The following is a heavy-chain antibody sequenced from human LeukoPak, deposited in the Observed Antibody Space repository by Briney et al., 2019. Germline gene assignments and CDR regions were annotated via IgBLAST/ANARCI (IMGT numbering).Heavy chain of an antibody. J-gene: IGHJ4*02. D-gene: IGHD3-22*01. CDR1: GYTFTDYY. Sequence: ASVKVSCKASGYTFTDYYMHWVRQAPGQGLEWLGWINPNSGGTNFAQKFQGRVTMTRDTSISTAYMELSRLRSDDTAVYYCAREYYDSSAYNQEAIDYWGQGTLVTVSS. CDR2: INPNSGGT. V-gene: IGHV1-2*02. CDR3: AREYYDSSAYNQEAIDY.